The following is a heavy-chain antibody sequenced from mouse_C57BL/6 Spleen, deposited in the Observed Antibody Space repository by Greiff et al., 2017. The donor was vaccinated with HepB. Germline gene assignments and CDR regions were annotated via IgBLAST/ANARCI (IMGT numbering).Heavy chain of an antibody. Sequence: VQLQQSGAELVKPGASVKISCKASGYAFSSYWMNWVKQRPGTGLEWIGQIYPGDGDTNYNGKFKGKATLTADKSSSTAYMQLSSLTSEDSAVYFCARFHYGSSSLAYWGQGTLVTVSA. CDR3: ARFHYGSSSLAY. J-gene: IGHJ3*01. D-gene: IGHD1-1*01. V-gene: IGHV1-80*01. CDR1: GYAFSSYW. CDR2: IYPGDGDT.